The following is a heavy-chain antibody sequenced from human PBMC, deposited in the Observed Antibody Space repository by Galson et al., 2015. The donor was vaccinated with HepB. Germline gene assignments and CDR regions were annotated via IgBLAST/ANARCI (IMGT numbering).Heavy chain of an antibody. CDR1: GFTFSRYG. V-gene: IGHV3-30*18. CDR2: ISYDGSNK. Sequence: SLRLSCAASGFTFSRYGMHWVRQAPGKGLEWVAVISYDGSNKYYADSVKGRFTISRDNSKNTLYLEMNSLRAEDTGVYYCAKESYYDSSGYYYYYYYGMDVWGQGTLVTVSS. D-gene: IGHD3-22*01. CDR3: AKESYYDSSGYYYYYYYGMDV. J-gene: IGHJ6*02.